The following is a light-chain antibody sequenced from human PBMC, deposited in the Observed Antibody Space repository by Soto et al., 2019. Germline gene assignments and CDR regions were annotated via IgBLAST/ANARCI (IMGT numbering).Light chain of an antibody. V-gene: IGLV2-14*01. Sequence: QSALTQPASVSGSPGQSITISCTGTSSDVGGYNYVSWYQQHPGKAPKLMIYEVTNRPSGVSNRFSGSKSGNTASLTISGLHAEDEADYYCCSYTSSVTYVFGTRTKLTVL. J-gene: IGLJ1*01. CDR3: CSYTSSVTYV. CDR2: EVT. CDR1: SSDVGGYNY.